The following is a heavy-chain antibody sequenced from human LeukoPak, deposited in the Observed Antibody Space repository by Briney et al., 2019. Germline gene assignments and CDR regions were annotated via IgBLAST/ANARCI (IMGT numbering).Heavy chain of an antibody. CDR1: GFTFSSYA. V-gene: IGHV3-23*01. J-gene: IGHJ4*02. Sequence: PGGSLRLSCAASGFTFSSYAMSWVRQAPGKGLEWVSAISGSGGSTYYADSVKGRFTISRDNSKNTLYLQMNSLRAEDTAVYYCGKDVGYYDSSGYYFDYWGQGTLVTVSS. D-gene: IGHD3-22*01. CDR2: ISGSGGST. CDR3: GKDVGYYDSSGYYFDY.